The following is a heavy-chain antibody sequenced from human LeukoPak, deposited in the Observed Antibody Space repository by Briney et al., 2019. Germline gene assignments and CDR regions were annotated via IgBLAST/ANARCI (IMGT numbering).Heavy chain of an antibody. CDR1: GFTFSSYG. V-gene: IGHV3-30*18. CDR3: AKDHNVFNRYSSSWLPDY. J-gene: IGHJ4*02. CDR2: ISYDGSNK. Sequence: GGSLRLSCAASGFTFSSYGMHWVRQAPGKGPEWVAVISYDGSNKYYADSVKGRFTISRDNSKNTLYLQMNSLRAEDTAVYYCAKDHNVFNRYSSSWLPDYWGQGTLVTVSS. D-gene: IGHD6-13*01.